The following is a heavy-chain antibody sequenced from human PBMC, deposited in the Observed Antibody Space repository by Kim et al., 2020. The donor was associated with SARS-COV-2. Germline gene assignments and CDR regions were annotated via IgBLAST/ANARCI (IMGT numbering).Heavy chain of an antibody. CDR2: ISAYNGNT. D-gene: IGHD3-10*01. J-gene: IGHJ5*02. CDR1: GYTFTSYG. Sequence: ASVKVSCKASGYTFTSYGISWVRQAPGQGLEWMGWISAYNGNTNYAQKLQGRVTMTTDTSTSTAYMELRSLRSDDTAVYYCARVTPGDGSGPFDPWGQGTLVTVSS. V-gene: IGHV1-18*04. CDR3: ARVTPGDGSGPFDP.